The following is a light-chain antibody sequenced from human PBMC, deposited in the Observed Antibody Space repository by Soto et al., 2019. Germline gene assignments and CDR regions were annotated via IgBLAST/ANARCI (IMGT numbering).Light chain of an antibody. J-gene: IGKJ2*01. CDR3: HQYGSSPYT. Sequence: EIVLTQSPGTLSLSPGERATISCRASQSVSSNYLAWYQKKPGQAPRLIIYGASTMDTGIPDRFSGSGSGTDFTLTISRLELEDVAVYYCHQYGSSPYTFGQGTKLEI. CDR1: QSVSSNY. CDR2: GAS. V-gene: IGKV3-20*01.